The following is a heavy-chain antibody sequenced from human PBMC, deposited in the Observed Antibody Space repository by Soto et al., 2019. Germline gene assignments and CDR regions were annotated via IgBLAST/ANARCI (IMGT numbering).Heavy chain of an antibody. CDR1: GFTFSSYA. CDR2: TSYDESNR. J-gene: IGHJ4*02. V-gene: IGHV3-30*04. D-gene: IGHD1-26*01. Sequence: GGSLRLSCAASGFTFSSYAIHWVRQAPGKGLEWVAGTSYDESNRYYADSVKGRFTISRDNSKNTLYLQMNSLRAEDTAVYYCARVRLGAPTRYFDYWGQGTLVTVSS. CDR3: ARVRLGAPTRYFDY.